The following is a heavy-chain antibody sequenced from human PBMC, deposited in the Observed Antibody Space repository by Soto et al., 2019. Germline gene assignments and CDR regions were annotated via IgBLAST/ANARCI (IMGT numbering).Heavy chain of an antibody. J-gene: IGHJ6*02. CDR1: GFTFSIYG. CDR2: MSESGGST. CDR3: ARDASYYSLWSGYYPSRNGMDV. D-gene: IGHD3-3*01. Sequence: PGGSLRLSCAASGFTFSIYGMSWVRQAPGKGLEWVSAMSESGGSTSYADSVKGRFTISRDNSKSTLYLQMDSLRAEDTAVYYCARDASYYSLWSGYYPSRNGMDVWGQGTTVTVSS. V-gene: IGHV3-23*01.